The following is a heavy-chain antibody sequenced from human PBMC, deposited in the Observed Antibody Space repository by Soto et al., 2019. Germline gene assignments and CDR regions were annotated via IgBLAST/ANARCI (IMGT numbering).Heavy chain of an antibody. D-gene: IGHD3-22*01. CDR3: AKGGHYYDSSGRPRGFGY. Sequence: QVQLVESGGGVVQPGRSLRLSCAASGFTFSSYGMHWVRQAPGKGLEWVAVISYDGSNKYYADSVKGRFTISRDNSKNTLYLHMNSLRAEDTAVYYCAKGGHYYDSSGRPRGFGYWGQGTLVTVSS. J-gene: IGHJ4*02. CDR1: GFTFSSYG. CDR2: ISYDGSNK. V-gene: IGHV3-30*18.